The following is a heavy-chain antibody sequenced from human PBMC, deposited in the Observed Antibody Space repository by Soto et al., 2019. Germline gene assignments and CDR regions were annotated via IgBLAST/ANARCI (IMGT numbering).Heavy chain of an antibody. V-gene: IGHV1-3*01. J-gene: IGHJ5*02. CDR1: GYTFTSYA. CDR2: INAGNGNT. Sequence: GASVKVSCKASGYTFTSYAMRWVRQDPGQRLEWMGWINAGNGNTKYSQKFQGRVTITRDTSASTAYMELSSLRSEDTAVYYCARAVRGVIDWFDPWGQGTLVTVSS. CDR3: ARAVRGVIDWFDP. D-gene: IGHD3-10*01.